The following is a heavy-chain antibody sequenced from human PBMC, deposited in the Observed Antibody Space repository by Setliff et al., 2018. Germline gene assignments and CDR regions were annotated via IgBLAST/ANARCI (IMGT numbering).Heavy chain of an antibody. D-gene: IGHD5-12*01. CDR3: ARGGTFRYFDF. V-gene: IGHV4-39*07. CDR2: IYHGGDT. J-gene: IGHJ4*02. Sequence: SETLSLTCTVSGGSINSGVYYWGWIRQPPGKGLEWIGRIYHGGDTYYSPSLRSRLTISVDTSKNQFSLKLRSVTAADTAVYYCARGGTFRYFDFWGQGAPVTVSS. CDR1: GGSINSGVYY.